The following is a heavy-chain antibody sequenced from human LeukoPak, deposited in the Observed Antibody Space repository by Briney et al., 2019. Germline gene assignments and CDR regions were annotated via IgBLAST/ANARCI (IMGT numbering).Heavy chain of an antibody. Sequence: GRSLRLSCAASEFTFSNFVIHWVRQAPGKGLEWVSVISSDGSNKYYADPVKGRFTISRDNSKNTLYLQMNSLRAEDTAVYYCARDLSVAGSFDYWGQGTLVTVSS. CDR3: ARDLSVAGSFDY. CDR1: EFTFSNFV. CDR2: ISSDGSNK. D-gene: IGHD6-19*01. V-gene: IGHV3-30-3*01. J-gene: IGHJ4*02.